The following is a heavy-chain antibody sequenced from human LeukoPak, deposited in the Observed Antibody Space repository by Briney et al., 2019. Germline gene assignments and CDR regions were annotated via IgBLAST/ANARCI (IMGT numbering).Heavy chain of an antibody. CDR3: ASTNYRRGTTGYNWFDP. CDR1: GFTFSNYA. D-gene: IGHD3-10*01. CDR2: ISYDGSNE. J-gene: IGHJ5*02. Sequence: GGSLRLSCAASGFTFSNYAMHWVRQAPGKGLEWVAVISYDGSNEYYADSVKGRFTISRDNSKNTLYLQMNSLRAEDTAMYYCASTNYRRGTTGYNWFDPWGQGTLVTVSS. V-gene: IGHV3-30-3*01.